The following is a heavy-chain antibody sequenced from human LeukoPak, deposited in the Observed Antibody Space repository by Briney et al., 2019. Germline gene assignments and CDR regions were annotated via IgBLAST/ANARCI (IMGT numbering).Heavy chain of an antibody. CDR2: IYHSGST. CDR3: ARPGYSYGYRFDY. V-gene: IGHV4-38-2*01. J-gene: IGHJ4*02. D-gene: IGHD5-18*01. Sequence: PSETLSLICAVSGYSISSGYYWGWIRQPPGKGLEWIGSIYHSGSTYYNPSLKSLVTISVDTSNNQFSLKVSSVTAADTAVYYCARPGYSYGYRFDYWGQGTLVTVSS. CDR1: GYSISSGYY.